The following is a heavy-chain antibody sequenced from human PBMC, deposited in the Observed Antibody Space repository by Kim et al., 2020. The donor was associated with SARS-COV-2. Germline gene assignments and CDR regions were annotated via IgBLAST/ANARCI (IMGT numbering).Heavy chain of an antibody. CDR3: GTVFEH. Sequence: GGSLRLSCAVSGFSMNSKWMHWVRQVPGKGLVWVSRIDHEGIGTSYSDSVTGRFTISRDTAKNILYLQMTSLPAEDTAVYYCGTVFEHWGQGTLVTVSS. D-gene: IGHD2-8*02. CDR2: IDHEGIGT. CDR1: GFSMNSKW. V-gene: IGHV3-74*01. J-gene: IGHJ4*02.